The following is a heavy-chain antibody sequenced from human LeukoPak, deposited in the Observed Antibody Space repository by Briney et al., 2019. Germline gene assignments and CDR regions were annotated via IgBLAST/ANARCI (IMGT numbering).Heavy chain of an antibody. D-gene: IGHD3-22*01. J-gene: IGHJ5*02. CDR1: GGSISSGSYY. Sequence: SETLSLTCTVSGGSISSGSYYWSWIRQPAGKGLEWIGRIYTSGSTNYNPSLKSRVTISVDTSKNQFSLKLSSVTAADTAVYYCAREQYYDINRFGPWGQGTLVTVSS. CDR3: AREQYYDINRFGP. V-gene: IGHV4-61*02. CDR2: IYTSGST.